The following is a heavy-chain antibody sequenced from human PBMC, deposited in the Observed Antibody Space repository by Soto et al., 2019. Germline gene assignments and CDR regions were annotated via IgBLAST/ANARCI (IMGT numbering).Heavy chain of an antibody. CDR2: INYSGTT. D-gene: IGHD3-10*01. Sequence: QLQMQESGPGLVKPSETLSLTCSVSGDSISSTSDFWGWIRQPPGEGLEWIGSINYSGTTHYNPSLKSRVTISVDPSKNQFSLRLRSVTAADTAVYYCARLYGSGRHPHFDFWGQGTLVAVSS. V-gene: IGHV4-39*01. J-gene: IGHJ4*02. CDR1: GDSISSTSDF. CDR3: ARLYGSGRHPHFDF.